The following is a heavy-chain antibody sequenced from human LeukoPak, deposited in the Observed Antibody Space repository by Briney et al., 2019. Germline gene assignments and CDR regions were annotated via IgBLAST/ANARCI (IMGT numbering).Heavy chain of an antibody. Sequence: GGSLRLSCAAYGFTFSSYAMSWVRQAPGKVLEWVSAISGSGGSTYYADSVKGRFTISRDNPKNTLYLQMNSLRDEDTAVYYCAKDSAYGSGSYHFDYWGQGTLVTVSS. CDR1: GFTFSSYA. CDR3: AKDSAYGSGSYHFDY. V-gene: IGHV3-23*01. D-gene: IGHD3-10*01. J-gene: IGHJ4*02. CDR2: ISGSGGST.